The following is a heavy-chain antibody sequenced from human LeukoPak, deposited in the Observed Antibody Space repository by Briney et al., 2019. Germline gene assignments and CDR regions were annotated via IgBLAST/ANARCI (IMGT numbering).Heavy chain of an antibody. CDR2: ISGSGGST. V-gene: IGHV3-23*01. CDR1: GFTFSSYS. D-gene: IGHD1-26*01. CDR3: ATRIVGAMPVY. Sequence: PGGSLRLSCAASGFTFSSYSMNWVRQAPGKGLEWVSAISGSGGSTYYADSVKGRFTISRDNSKNTLYLQMNSLRAEDTAVYYCATRIVGAMPVYWGQGPLVTVSS. J-gene: IGHJ4*02.